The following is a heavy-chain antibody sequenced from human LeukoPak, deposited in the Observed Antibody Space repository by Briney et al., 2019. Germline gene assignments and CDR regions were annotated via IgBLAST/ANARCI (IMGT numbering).Heavy chain of an antibody. CDR1: GGSISSGGYS. CDR2: IYHSGST. J-gene: IGHJ4*02. D-gene: IGHD4-17*01. CDR3: ARGARLREAPYYFDY. Sequence: SETLSLTCAVSGGSISSGGYSWSWIRQPPGKGLEWIGYIYHSGSTYYNPSLKSQVTISVDRSKNQFSLKLSSVTAADTAVYYCARGARLREAPYYFDYWGQGTLVTVSS. V-gene: IGHV4-30-2*01.